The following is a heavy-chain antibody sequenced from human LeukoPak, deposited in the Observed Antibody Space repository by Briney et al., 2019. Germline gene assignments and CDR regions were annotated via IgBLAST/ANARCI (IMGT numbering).Heavy chain of an antibody. V-gene: IGHV1-69*05. CDR2: IIPIFGTA. J-gene: IGHJ5*02. CDR1: GGTFSSYA. Sequence: SVKVSCKASGGTFSSYAISWVRQAPGQGLEWMGGIIPIFGTANYAQKFQGRVTITTDESTSTAYMELSSLRSEDTAVYYCASTTYYYDSSGYHWGQGTLVTVSS. CDR3: ASTTYYYDSSGYH. D-gene: IGHD3-22*01.